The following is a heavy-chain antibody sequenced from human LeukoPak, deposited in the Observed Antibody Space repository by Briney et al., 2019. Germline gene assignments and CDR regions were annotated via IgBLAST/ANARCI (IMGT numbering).Heavy chain of an antibody. D-gene: IGHD3-22*01. J-gene: IGHJ6*04. CDR3: ARGGYYYDHGPTDV. Sequence: PSETLSLTCTVSGGSISSYYWNWIRQPPGKGLEWIGYIYYSGSTNYNPSLKSRVTISVDTSKNQFSLKLSSVTAADTAVYYCARGGYYYDHGPTDVWGKGTTVTVSS. CDR1: GGSISSYY. CDR2: IYYSGST. V-gene: IGHV4-59*01.